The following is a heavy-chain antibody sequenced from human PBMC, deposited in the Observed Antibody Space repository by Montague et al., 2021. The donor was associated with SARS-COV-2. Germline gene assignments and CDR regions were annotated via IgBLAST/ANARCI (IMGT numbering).Heavy chain of an antibody. J-gene: IGHJ4*02. D-gene: IGHD3-16*01. V-gene: IGHV4-59*01. CDR1: GGSITGYY. CDR3: VRDHPCGGPRGAYDI. CDR2: IYDGGAV. Sequence: SETLSLTCTVSGGSITGYYWSWLRRSPGKGLEWIAYIYDGGAVNYNPSLGSRVTISTDTSKNQLSLKLNSVTAADTTVYYCVRDHPCGGPRGAYDIWGQGTLVTVSS.